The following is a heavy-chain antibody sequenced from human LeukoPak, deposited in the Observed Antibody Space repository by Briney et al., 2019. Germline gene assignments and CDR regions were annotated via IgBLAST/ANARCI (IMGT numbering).Heavy chain of an antibody. V-gene: IGHV4-31*03. CDR3: ARDVSSSVWFDP. Sequence: SETLSLTCTVSGGSIRSSYYCWSWIRQHPGKGLEWIGYIYYSGSTYYNPSLKSRVTISVDTSKNQFSLKLSSVTAADTAVYYCARDVSSSVWFDPWGQGTLVTVSS. D-gene: IGHD6-6*01. CDR1: GGSIRSSYYC. J-gene: IGHJ5*02. CDR2: IYYSGST.